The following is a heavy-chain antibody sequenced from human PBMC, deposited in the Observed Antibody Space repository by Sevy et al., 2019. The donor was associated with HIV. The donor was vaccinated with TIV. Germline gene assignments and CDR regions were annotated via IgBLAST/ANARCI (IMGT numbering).Heavy chain of an antibody. D-gene: IGHD6-13*01. V-gene: IGHV3-48*01. CDR1: GFTFSSYS. J-gene: IGHJ4*02. CDR3: AREGGGEQQLGYYFDY. Sequence: GGSLRLSCAASGFTFSSYSMNWVRQAPGKGLEWVSYISSSSSTIYYADSGKGRFTISRDNAKNSLYLQMNSLRAEDTAVYYCAREGGGEQQLGYYFDYWGQGTLVTVSS. CDR2: ISSSSSTI.